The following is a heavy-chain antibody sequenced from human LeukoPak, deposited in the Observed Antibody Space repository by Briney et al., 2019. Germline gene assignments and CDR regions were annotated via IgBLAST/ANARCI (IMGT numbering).Heavy chain of an antibody. CDR2: FSAYDGET. J-gene: IGHJ4*02. V-gene: IGHV1-18*01. D-gene: IGHD6-19*01. Sequence: AASVKVSCKASGYIFTNYGISWFRQAPGQGLEWVTWFSAYDGETKNAQKFQDRVTATTDTSTRTAYMEPRSLTSDDTAVYYCGRDRPYRSGWYTDYWGQGTLVTVSS. CDR1: GYIFTNYG. CDR3: GRDRPYRSGWYTDY.